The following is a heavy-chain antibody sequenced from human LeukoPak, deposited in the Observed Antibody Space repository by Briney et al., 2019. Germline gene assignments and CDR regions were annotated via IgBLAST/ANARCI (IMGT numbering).Heavy chain of an antibody. CDR1: GGSISSYY. J-gene: IGHJ3*02. CDR2: INHSGST. V-gene: IGHV4-34*01. CDR3: ARPIRAGAFDI. Sequence: SETLSLTCTVSGGSISSYYWSWIRQPPGKGLEWIGEINHSGSTSYNPSLKSRVTISVDTSKNQFSLKLSSVTAADTAVYYCARPIRAGAFDIWGQGTMVTVSS.